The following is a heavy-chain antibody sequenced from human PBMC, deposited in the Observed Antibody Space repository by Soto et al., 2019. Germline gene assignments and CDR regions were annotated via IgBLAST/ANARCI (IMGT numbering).Heavy chain of an antibody. CDR3: TTDPYFST. J-gene: IGHJ6*04. V-gene: IGHV3-15*01. CDR1: GFTFSDAW. CDR2: IKSKSDDETT. Sequence: AQLVESGGGLVKPGGSLRLSCAGSGFTFSDAWMGWVRQAPGKGLEWLSRIKSKSDDETTDYAAPVKGRFTIARDDSNNPLYLQMDSLKTEDTAVYFCTTDPYFSTWGKGNTVAVSS. D-gene: IGHD3-3*01.